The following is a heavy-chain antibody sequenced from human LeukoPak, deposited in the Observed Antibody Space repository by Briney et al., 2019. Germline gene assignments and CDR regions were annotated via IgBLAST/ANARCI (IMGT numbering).Heavy chain of an antibody. CDR1: GFTFSSYS. J-gene: IGHJ4*02. CDR3: AKGAPIPAAPYDY. CDR2: ISSSSSYI. V-gene: IGHV3-21*04. Sequence: PGGSLRLSCAASGFTFSSYSMNWVRQAPGKGLEWVSSISSSSSYIYYADSVKGRFTISRDNSKNTLYLQMNSLRAEDTAVYYCAKGAPIPAAPYDYWGQGTLVTVSS. D-gene: IGHD2-2*01.